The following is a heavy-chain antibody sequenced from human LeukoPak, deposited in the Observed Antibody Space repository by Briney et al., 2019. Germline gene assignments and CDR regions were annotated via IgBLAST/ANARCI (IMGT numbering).Heavy chain of an antibody. CDR1: GYTFTNYG. D-gene: IGHD3-22*01. CDR3: ARAHDSSGYCWA. J-gene: IGHJ4*02. V-gene: IGHV1-18*01. Sequence: ASVKVSCKASGYTFTNYGISWVRQAPGQGLEWMGWIGTYNGNTNYAQKLRGRVTMTTDTSTSTAYMELRSLRSGDTAVYYCARAHDSSGYCWAWGQGTLVTVSS. CDR2: IGTYNGNT.